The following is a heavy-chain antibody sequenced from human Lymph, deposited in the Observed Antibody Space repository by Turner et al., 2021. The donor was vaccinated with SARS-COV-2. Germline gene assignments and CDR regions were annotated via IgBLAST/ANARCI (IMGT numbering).Heavy chain of an antibody. CDR2: IYSGGST. V-gene: IGHV3-53*01. J-gene: IGHJ4*02. CDR3: ARVLPYGDYFDY. CDR1: DFTVSSNY. D-gene: IGHD4-17*01. Sequence: EVQLVDSGGGLIQPGGPLRLRCAASDFTVSSNYMSWVRQAPGKGLEWVSIIYSGGSTYYADSVKGRFTISRDNSKNTLYLQMNSLRAEDTAVYYCARVLPYGDYFDYWGQGTLVTVSS.